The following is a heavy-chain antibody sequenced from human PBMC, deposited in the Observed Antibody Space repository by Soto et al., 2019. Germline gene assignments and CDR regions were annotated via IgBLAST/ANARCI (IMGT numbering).Heavy chain of an antibody. CDR3: ARAVYYDSSGFDY. V-gene: IGHV3-33*01. J-gene: IGHJ4*02. Sequence: LRLSCAASGFSFSNYGLHWVRQAPGKGLEWVAVVWSDGSLKYYAESVKGRFTISRDNSQKTVYLQMNSLRAEDTAVYYCARAVYYDSSGFDYWGQGTLVTVSS. CDR2: VWSDGSLK. D-gene: IGHD3-22*01. CDR1: GFSFSNYG.